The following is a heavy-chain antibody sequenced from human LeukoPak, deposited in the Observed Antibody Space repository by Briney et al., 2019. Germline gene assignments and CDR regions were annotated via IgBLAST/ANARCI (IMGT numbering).Heavy chain of an antibody. D-gene: IGHD3-22*01. CDR2: INHSGST. Sequence: PSETLSLTCAVYGGSFSGYYWSWIRQPPGKGLEWIGEINHSGSTNYNPSLKSRVTISVDTSKNQFSLKLSSVTAADTAVYYCAGSDESVSKVGYDSSGYYPIDYWGQGTLVTVSS. CDR3: AGSDESVSKVGYDSSGYYPIDY. CDR1: GGSFSGYY. V-gene: IGHV4-34*01. J-gene: IGHJ4*02.